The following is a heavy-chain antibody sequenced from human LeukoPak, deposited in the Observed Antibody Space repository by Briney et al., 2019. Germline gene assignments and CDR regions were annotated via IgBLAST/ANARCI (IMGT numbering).Heavy chain of an antibody. CDR1: GYTFTSYA. CDR2: ININTGNP. V-gene: IGHV7-4-1*02. D-gene: IGHD3-16*02. J-gene: IGHJ5*02. CDR3: ARAYQSLGGLSLPDH. Sequence: ASVKVSCKASGYTFTSYAMNWVRQAPGQGLEWMGWININTGNPTYAQGFTGRFVFSLDTSVGTTYLQISSLKAEDTAVYYCARAYQSLGGLSLPDHWGQGTLVTVSS.